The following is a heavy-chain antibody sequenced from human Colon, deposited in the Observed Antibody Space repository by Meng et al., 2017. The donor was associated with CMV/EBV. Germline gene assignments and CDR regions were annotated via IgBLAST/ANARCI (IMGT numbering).Heavy chain of an antibody. CDR3: ATWISGSGGNY. Sequence: SCKASGHTFTGYYMHWVRQAPGPGLEWMGWINPNSGGTNYAQKFQGRVTMTRDTSISTAYMELSRLRSDDTAVYYCATWISGSGGNYWGQGTLVTVSS. CDR2: INPNSGGT. D-gene: IGHD5-12*01. CDR1: GHTFTGYY. V-gene: IGHV1-2*02. J-gene: IGHJ4*02.